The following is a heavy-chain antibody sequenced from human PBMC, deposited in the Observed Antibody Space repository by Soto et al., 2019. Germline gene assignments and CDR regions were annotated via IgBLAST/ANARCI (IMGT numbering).Heavy chain of an antibody. D-gene: IGHD4-17*01. J-gene: IGHJ4*02. V-gene: IGHV4-31*03. Sequence: QVQLQESGPGLVKPSQTLSLTCNVSGVSISSGGYYWSWIRQHPAKGLEWIGHIYYSRSTYYNPSLKNRVTQSVDTSKNQFSLKLSSVTAADTAVYYCARGRPDDYGDPDYFDYWGQGALVTVSS. CDR3: ARGRPDDYGDPDYFDY. CDR2: IYYSRST. CDR1: GVSISSGGYY.